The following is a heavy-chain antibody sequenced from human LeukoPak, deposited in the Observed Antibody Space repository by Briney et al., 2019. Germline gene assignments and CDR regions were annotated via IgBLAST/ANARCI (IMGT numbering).Heavy chain of an antibody. Sequence: SETLSLTCAVYGGSFSGYYWSWIRQPPGKGLEWIGEINHSGSTNYNPSLKSRVTISVDTSKNQFSLKLSSVTAADTAVYYCAGPRDSSGYGFDYWGQGTLVTVSS. CDR3: AGPRDSSGYGFDY. CDR2: INHSGST. D-gene: IGHD3-22*01. CDR1: GGSFSGYY. J-gene: IGHJ4*02. V-gene: IGHV4-34*01.